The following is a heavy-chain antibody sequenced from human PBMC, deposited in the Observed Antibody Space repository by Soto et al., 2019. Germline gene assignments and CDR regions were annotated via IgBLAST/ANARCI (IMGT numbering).Heavy chain of an antibody. CDR2: ISVYNGNT. CDR3: ARDGSRGDAFDI. Sequence: QVQLVQSGAEVKKPGASVKVSCRASGYSFTNYGISWVRQAPGQGLEWMGWISVYNGNTNFAQKLQGRVTMTTDTSTSTAYMELRSLRSDDTAVYYCARDGSRGDAFDIWGQGTIVTVSS. CDR1: GYSFTNYG. J-gene: IGHJ3*02. D-gene: IGHD1-26*01. V-gene: IGHV1-18*01.